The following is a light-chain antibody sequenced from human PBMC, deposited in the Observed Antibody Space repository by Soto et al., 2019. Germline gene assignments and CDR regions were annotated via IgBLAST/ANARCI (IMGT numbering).Light chain of an antibody. CDR3: GSYTSSDSPYV. J-gene: IGLJ1*01. V-gene: IGLV2-14*01. Sequence: QSALTQPASVSGSPGQSITISCTGTSSDVGGFKYVSWYQQHPDKAPKLIIYVVSNRPSGVSNRFSGSKSGNTASLTISGLQAEYEADYYCGSYTSSDSPYVFGTGTKVTVL. CDR1: SSDVGGFKY. CDR2: VVS.